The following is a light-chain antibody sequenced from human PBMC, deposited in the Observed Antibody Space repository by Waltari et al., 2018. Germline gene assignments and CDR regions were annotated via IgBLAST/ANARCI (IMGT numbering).Light chain of an antibody. CDR2: GQN. CDR1: DFGVFS. Sequence: SSEMPQDLAVSVALGQTVTITCQGGDFGVFSTNWYQHRPEQAPVLVLYGQNKRPSGIPDRFSGSGTSLIIAGAQADDEADYYCDSRDSDGNHHFGGGTKLTVV. J-gene: IGLJ2*01. V-gene: IGLV3-19*01. CDR3: DSRDSDGNHH.